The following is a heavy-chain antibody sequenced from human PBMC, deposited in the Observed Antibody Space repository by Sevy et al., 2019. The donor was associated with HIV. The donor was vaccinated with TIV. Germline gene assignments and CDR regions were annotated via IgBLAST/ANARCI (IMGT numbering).Heavy chain of an antibody. CDR2: VFYSGGT. Sequence: SETLSLTCTVSGGSISSSSYYWGWIRQPPGQGLEWIGSVFYSGGTYYNPSLKSRVTISVDTSKNQFSLKLSSVTAADTAVYYCARHRARFGELLSWFDPWGQGTLVTVSS. J-gene: IGHJ5*02. D-gene: IGHD3-10*01. V-gene: IGHV4-39*01. CDR1: GGSISSSSYY. CDR3: ARHRARFGELLSWFDP.